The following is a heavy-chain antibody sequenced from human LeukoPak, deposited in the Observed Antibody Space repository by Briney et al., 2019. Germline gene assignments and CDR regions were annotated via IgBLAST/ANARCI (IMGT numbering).Heavy chain of an antibody. J-gene: IGHJ6*03. CDR1: GGTFSSYA. Sequence: GASVKVSCKASGGTFSSYAISWVRQAPGQGLEWMGRIIPILGIANYAQKFQGRVTITADKSTSTAYMELSSLRSEDTAVYYCARGTIFGVVIPYYYYMDVWGKGTTVTVSS. V-gene: IGHV1-69*04. CDR3: ARGTIFGVVIPYYYYMDV. CDR2: IIPILGIA. D-gene: IGHD3-3*01.